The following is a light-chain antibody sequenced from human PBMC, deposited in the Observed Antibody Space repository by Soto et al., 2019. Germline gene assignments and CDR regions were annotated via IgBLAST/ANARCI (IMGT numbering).Light chain of an antibody. CDR2: GAS. CDR1: QSVSSS. V-gene: IGKV3-20*01. CDR3: QQYASSPPLT. Sequence: EIVLTQSPGTLSLSPGERATLSCRASQSVSSSLAWYQQKPGQAPRLLIYGASSRATGIPDRFSGSGSGTDFTLTISRLEPDDFAVYYCQQYASSPPLTFCGGTKVEIK. J-gene: IGKJ4*01.